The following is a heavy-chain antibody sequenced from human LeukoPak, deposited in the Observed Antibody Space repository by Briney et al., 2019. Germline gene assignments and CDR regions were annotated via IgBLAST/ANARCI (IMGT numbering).Heavy chain of an antibody. Sequence: GGSLRLSCAASGFTFSSYAMSWVRQAPGKGLEWVSAISGSGGSTYYADSVKGRFTISRDNSKNTLYLQMNSLRAEDTAVYYCAKDQGYSSGWYSDYWGQGTLVTVSP. CDR1: GFTFSSYA. J-gene: IGHJ4*02. V-gene: IGHV3-23*01. CDR3: AKDQGYSSGWYSDY. CDR2: ISGSGGST. D-gene: IGHD6-19*01.